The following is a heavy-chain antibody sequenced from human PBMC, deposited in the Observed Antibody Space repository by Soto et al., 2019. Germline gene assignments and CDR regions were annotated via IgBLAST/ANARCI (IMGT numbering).Heavy chain of an antibody. J-gene: IGHJ6*01. CDR3: AKDISDCSGGSCSSHYYYFGMDV. D-gene: IGHD2-15*01. V-gene: IGHV3-30*18. Sequence: GGSLRLSCAAPGFTFSSFGMHWVRQAPGKGLEWVAFISFDGKKKYYADSVKGRFTVSRDSSKNTLYLQMNILRPEDTAVYYCAKDISDCSGGSCSSHYYYFGMDVWGQGTTVTVSS. CDR2: ISFDGKKK. CDR1: GFTFSSFG.